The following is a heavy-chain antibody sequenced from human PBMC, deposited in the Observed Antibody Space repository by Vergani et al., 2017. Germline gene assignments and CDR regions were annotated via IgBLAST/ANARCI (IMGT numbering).Heavy chain of an antibody. V-gene: IGHV3-48*01. CDR2: ISSSSSTI. Sequence: EVQLVESGGGLVQPGGSLRLSCAASGFTFSSYSMNWVRQAPGKGLEWVSYISSSSSTIYYADSVKGRFTISRDNAKNSLYLQMNSLRAEDTAVYYCARDQRGYSYGRGFDPWGQGTLVTVSS. D-gene: IGHD5-18*01. J-gene: IGHJ5*02. CDR1: GFTFSSYS. CDR3: ARDQRGYSYGRGFDP.